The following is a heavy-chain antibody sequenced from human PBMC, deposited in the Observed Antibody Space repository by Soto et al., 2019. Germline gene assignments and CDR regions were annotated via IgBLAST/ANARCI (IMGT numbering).Heavy chain of an antibody. CDR3: ARHQGPGITGTTLYYYYGMDV. V-gene: IGHV5-10-1*01. Sequence: GESLKISCQGSGYSFTSYWISWVRQMPGKGLEWMGRIDPSDSYTNYSPSFQGHVTISADKSISTAYLQWSSLKASDTAMYYCARHQGPGITGTTLYYYYGMDVWGQGTTVTVSS. CDR1: GYSFTSYW. CDR2: IDPSDSYT. J-gene: IGHJ6*02. D-gene: IGHD1-7*01.